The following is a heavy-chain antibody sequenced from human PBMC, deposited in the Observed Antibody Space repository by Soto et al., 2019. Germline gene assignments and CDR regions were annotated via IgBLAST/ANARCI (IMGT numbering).Heavy chain of an antibody. CDR3: ARGYCNSPSCSGRDWFDP. Sequence: QVHLVQSGAEVKEPGASVKVSCKASGYTFTSYGINWVRQAPGQGLEWMGWVSTYNGDTKYTPKLQGRVTMTTDTYKSTANMELRSLISDDTAIYYCARGYCNSPSCSGRDWFDPWGQGTLVTVSP. CDR1: GYTFTSYG. J-gene: IGHJ5*02. D-gene: IGHD2-2*01. V-gene: IGHV1-18*01. CDR2: VSTYNGDT.